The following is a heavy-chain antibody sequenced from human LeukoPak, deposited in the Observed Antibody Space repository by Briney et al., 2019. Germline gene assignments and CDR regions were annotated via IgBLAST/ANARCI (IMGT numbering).Heavy chain of an antibody. Sequence: SQTLSLTCAVSGGSISSGGYSWSWIRQPPGKGLEWIGYIYHSGSTYYNPSLKSRVTISVDTSKNQFSLKLSSVTAADTAVYYCARGRRYYDSSGVSLGPGFDYWGQGTLVTVSS. CDR3: ARGRRYYDSSGVSLGPGFDY. J-gene: IGHJ4*02. CDR2: IYHSGST. D-gene: IGHD3-22*01. CDR1: GGSISSGGYS. V-gene: IGHV4-30-2*01.